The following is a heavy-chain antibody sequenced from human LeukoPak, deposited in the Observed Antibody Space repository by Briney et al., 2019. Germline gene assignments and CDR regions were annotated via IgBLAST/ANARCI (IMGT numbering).Heavy chain of an antibody. CDR3: ARGGGYNWNYGAWFDP. CDR2: INHSGST. Sequence: SEALSLTCAVYGGSFSNYYWSWIRQPPGKGLEWIGEINHSGSTNYNSSLKSRVTISVDTSKNQFSLKLSSVTAADPAVYYCARGGGYNWNYGAWFDPWGQGTLVTVSS. V-gene: IGHV4-34*01. CDR1: GGSFSNYY. D-gene: IGHD1-7*01. J-gene: IGHJ5*02.